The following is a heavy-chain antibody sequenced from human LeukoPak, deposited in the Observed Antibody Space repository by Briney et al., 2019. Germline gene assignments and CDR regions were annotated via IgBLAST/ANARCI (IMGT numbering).Heavy chain of an antibody. CDR1: GGSISSYY. Sequence: SETLSLTCTVSGGSISSYYWIWIRQPAGKGLEWIGRIHNTGSTNYNPSLKSRVIISIDTSKNQFSLKLSSVTAADTAVYYCARVKMGGSGTRDAFDTWGQGTMVTVSS. CDR3: ARVKMGGSGTRDAFDT. V-gene: IGHV4-4*07. CDR2: IHNTGST. J-gene: IGHJ3*02. D-gene: IGHD3-10*01.